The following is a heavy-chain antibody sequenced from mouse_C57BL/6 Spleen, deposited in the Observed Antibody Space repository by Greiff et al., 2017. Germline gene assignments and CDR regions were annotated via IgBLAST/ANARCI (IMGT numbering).Heavy chain of an antibody. J-gene: IGHJ2*01. CDR3: ARSPFNYYFDY. D-gene: IGHD4-1*02. CDR1: GYAFSSSW. V-gene: IGHV1-82*01. Sequence: VQLKQSGPELVKPGASVKISCKASGYAFSSSWMNWVKQRPGKGLEWIGRIYPGDGDTNYNGKFKGKATLTADKSSSTAYMQLSSLTSEDSAVYFCARSPFNYYFDYWGQGTTLTVSS. CDR2: IYPGDGDT.